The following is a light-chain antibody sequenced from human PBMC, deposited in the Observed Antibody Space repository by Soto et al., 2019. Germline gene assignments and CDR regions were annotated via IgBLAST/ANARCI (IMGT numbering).Light chain of an antibody. V-gene: IGKV3-15*01. J-gene: IGKJ4*01. Sequence: EIVMTQSPPTLSVSPGERVTLSCRASQSVSIYLAWYQQRPGQAPRPLIYGASTRATGIPARFSASGSGTEFTLTINSLQSEDFAVYYCQQYNYWPLTFGGGTRVEI. CDR2: GAS. CDR3: QQYNYWPLT. CDR1: QSVSIY.